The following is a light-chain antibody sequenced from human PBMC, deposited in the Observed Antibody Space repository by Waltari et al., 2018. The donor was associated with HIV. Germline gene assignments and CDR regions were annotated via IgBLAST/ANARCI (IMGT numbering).Light chain of an antibody. V-gene: IGLV1-40*01. CDR2: SDI. CDR1: RSPTAAGYF. J-gene: IGLJ2*01. Sequence: QSALTQPPSVSGAPGQRLPLPPPGHRSPTAAGYFVHLYQHLPGTAPKLLVYSDINRPSGVPDRFSGSKSGTSASLVITGLQAEDEADYYCQSYDSSLRASVFGGGTKLTVL. CDR3: QSYDSSLRASV.